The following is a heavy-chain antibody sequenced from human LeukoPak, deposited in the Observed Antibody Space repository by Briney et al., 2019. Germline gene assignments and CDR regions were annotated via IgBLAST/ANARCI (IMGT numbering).Heavy chain of an antibody. J-gene: IGHJ3*02. Sequence: GGSLRLSCAASGFTFSSYAMSWVRQAPGKGLEWVSAISSTGGSTYYADSVKGRFTISSDNSKNTLYLQMNSLRVEDTAVYYCAKDQVAGSSAPIWGQGTMVTVSS. V-gene: IGHV3-23*01. CDR1: GFTFSSYA. CDR2: ISSTGGST. D-gene: IGHD6-19*01. CDR3: AKDQVAGSSAPI.